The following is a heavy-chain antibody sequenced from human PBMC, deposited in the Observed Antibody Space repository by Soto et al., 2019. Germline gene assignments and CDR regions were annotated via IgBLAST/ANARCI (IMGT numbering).Heavy chain of an antibody. CDR3: AKESLYDYGDYPLSYFDL. J-gene: IGHJ2*01. CDR2: ISYDGSNK. Sequence: PGGSLRLSCAASGFTFSSYGMHWVRQAPGKGLEWVAVISYDGSNKYYADSVKGRFTISRDNSKNTLYLQMNSLRAEDTAVYYCAKESLYDYGDYPLSYFDLWGRGTLVTVSS. V-gene: IGHV3-30*18. CDR1: GFTFSSYG. D-gene: IGHD4-17*01.